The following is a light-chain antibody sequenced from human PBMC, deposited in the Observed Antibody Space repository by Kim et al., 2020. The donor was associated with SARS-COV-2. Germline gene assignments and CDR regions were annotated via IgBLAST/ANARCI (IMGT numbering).Light chain of an antibody. CDR3: QQSYTTHRT. J-gene: IGKJ1*01. V-gene: IGKV1-39*01. CDR2: AAS. Sequence: VAVGDRVTITCRASQNIRNYVNWYQEKPGRAPSLLIYAASSLQSGVPSRFSGGGSGTDVTLPISSLQSEDSASYYWQQSYTTHRTFGQGTKVDIK. CDR1: QNIRNY.